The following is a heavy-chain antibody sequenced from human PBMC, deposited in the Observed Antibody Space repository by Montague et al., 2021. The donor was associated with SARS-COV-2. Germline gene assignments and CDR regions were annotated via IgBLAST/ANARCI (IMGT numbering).Heavy chain of an antibody. Sequence: SETLSLTCTVSGDSVSSSDHYWGWIRQPPGKGLEWLGIVDYSGXTXYXXXXKGRVTISIDASKYQFSLKLNSLTATDTAIYHCARRRLREDYFDFWGQGTLLTVSS. D-gene: IGHD4-17*01. CDR1: GDSVSSSDHY. CDR2: VDYSGXT. V-gene: IGHV4-39*01. J-gene: IGHJ4*02. CDR3: ARRRLREDYFDF.